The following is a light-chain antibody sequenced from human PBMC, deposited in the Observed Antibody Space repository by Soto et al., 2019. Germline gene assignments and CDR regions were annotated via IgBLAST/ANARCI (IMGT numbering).Light chain of an antibody. Sequence: DIVMTQSPGSLAVSLGERATINCTSSQRVFHSPHNKDFIGWYQQKPGQPPKLLIYWASTRKSGVPDRFSGSGSGTDFTLNITSLQAEDVAVYYGQQYYSTPVTFGAGAKVEIK. J-gene: IGKJ4*01. CDR1: QRVFHSPHNKDF. CDR2: WAS. V-gene: IGKV4-1*01. CDR3: QQYYSTPVT.